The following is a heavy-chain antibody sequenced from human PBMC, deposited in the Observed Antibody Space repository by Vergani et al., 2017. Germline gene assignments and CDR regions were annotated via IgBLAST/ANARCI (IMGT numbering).Heavy chain of an antibody. CDR2: IYYSGST. J-gene: IGHJ6*02. D-gene: IGHD2-21*02. Sequence: QVQLQESGPGLVKPPGTLSLTCAVSGDSISSNNCWTWVRQPPGQGLEWIGSIYYSGSTYYNPSLKSRVTISVDTSKNQFSLKLSSVTAADTAVYYCARHLAYCGGDCYPYYYGMDVWGQGTTVTVSS. V-gene: IGHV4-4*03. CDR3: ARHLAYCGGDCYPYYYGMDV. CDR1: GDSISSNNC.